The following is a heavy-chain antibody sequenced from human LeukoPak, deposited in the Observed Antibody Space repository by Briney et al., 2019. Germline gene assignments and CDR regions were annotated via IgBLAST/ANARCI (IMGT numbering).Heavy chain of an antibody. CDR2: ISWNSGSI. D-gene: IGHD7-27*01. V-gene: IGHV3-9*01. CDR1: GFTFDDYA. J-gene: IGHJ4*02. Sequence: GGSLRLSCAASGFTFDDYAMHWVRQAPGKGLEWVSGISWNSGSIGYADSVKGRFTISRDNAKNSLYLQMNSLRAEDTALYYCAKDIGKLGPKYYFDYWGQGTLVTVSS. CDR3: AKDIGKLGPKYYFDY.